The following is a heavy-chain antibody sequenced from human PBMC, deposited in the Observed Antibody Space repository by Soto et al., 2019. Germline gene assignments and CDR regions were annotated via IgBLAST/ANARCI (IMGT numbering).Heavy chain of an antibody. D-gene: IGHD4-17*01. V-gene: IGHV3-30*18. CDR3: AKDQKGYGDYFGGY. CDR2: ISYDGSNK. J-gene: IGHJ4*02. CDR1: GFTFSSYG. Sequence: QVQLVESGGGVVQPGRSLRLSCAASGFTFSSYGMHWVRQAPGKGLEWVAVISYDGSNKYYADSVKGRFIISRDNSKNTLYLQMNSLRAEDTAVYYCAKDQKGYGDYFGGYWGQGTLVTVSS.